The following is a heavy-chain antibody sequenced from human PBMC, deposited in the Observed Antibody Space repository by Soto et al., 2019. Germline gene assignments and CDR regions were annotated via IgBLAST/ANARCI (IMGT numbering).Heavy chain of an antibody. D-gene: IGHD6-13*01. CDR1: GFTFSSYS. V-gene: IGHV3-21*01. CDR3: ARGGPVGSSWYGDYYYYYGMDV. Sequence: GGSLRLSCAASGFTFSSYSMNWVRQAPGKGLEWVSSISSSSSYIYYADSVKGRFTISRDNAKNSLYLQMNSLRAEDTAVYYCARGGPVGSSWYGDYYYYYGMDVWGQGTTVTVSS. CDR2: ISSSSSYI. J-gene: IGHJ6*02.